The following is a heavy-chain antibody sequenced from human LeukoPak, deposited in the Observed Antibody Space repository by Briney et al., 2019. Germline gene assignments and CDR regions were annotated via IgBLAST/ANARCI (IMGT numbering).Heavy chain of an antibody. CDR1: EFIFSSYA. V-gene: IGHV3-23*01. D-gene: IGHD2-2*01. CDR3: AKGRGYCSSTSCPDAFDI. J-gene: IGHJ3*02. CDR2: ISDSGDST. Sequence: QPGGSLRLSCAASEFIFSSYAMSWVRQAPGKGLQWVSSISDSGDSTYYADSVKGRFTISRDNSKNTLFLQMNSLRAEDTAVYYCAKGRGYCSSTSCPDAFDIWGQGTMVTVSS.